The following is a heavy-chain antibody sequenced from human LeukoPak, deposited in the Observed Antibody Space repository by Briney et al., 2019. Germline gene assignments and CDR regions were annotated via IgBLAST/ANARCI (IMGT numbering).Heavy chain of an antibody. CDR2: ISHDGNKK. CDR1: GFNLSPHA. V-gene: IGHV3-30*04. CDR3: ARAWGPCWYFDL. J-gene: IGHJ2*01. Sequence: PGRSLRLSCAASGFNLSPHAIHWVRQAPGKGLEWVVVISHDGNKKFFSDSVKGRFTISRENAKNTLFLQMNSLRLEDTAVYYCARAWGPCWYFDLWGRGTLVTVSS. D-gene: IGHD7-27*01.